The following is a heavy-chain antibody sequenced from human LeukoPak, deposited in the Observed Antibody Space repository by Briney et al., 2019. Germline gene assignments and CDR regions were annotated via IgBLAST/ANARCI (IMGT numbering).Heavy chain of an antibody. D-gene: IGHD4-11*01. CDR2: ISPSGNT. CDR1: GGSFSGYY. Sequence: SETLCLTCAVYGGSFSGYYWTWIRQPPGKSLEWVGEISPSGNTQYNPSLKSRVTISLDASKSQFYLKLNSVTAADTAVYYCARRVRSADYRLDYWGQGTLVTVSS. CDR3: ARRVRSADYRLDY. J-gene: IGHJ4*02. V-gene: IGHV4-34*01.